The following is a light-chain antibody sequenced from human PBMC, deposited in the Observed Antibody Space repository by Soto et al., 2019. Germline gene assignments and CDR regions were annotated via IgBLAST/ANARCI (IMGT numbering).Light chain of an antibody. V-gene: IGKV3-20*01. CDR2: GAS. Sequence: EIVLTQSPGTLSLSPGERATLSFSASQSVGSNYLAWYQQRPGQPPNLLIFGASHRAPDIPDRFSGSGSGTDFTLTISRLEPEDFAVYYCQQYGSSIQTFGQGTKVDIK. CDR1: QSVGSNY. CDR3: QQYGSSIQT. J-gene: IGKJ1*01.